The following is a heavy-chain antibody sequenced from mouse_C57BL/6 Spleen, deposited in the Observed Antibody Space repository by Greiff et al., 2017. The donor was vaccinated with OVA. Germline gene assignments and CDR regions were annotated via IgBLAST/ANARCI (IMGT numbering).Heavy chain of an antibody. Sequence: VQLQQPGAELVRPGTSVKLSCKASGYTFTSYWMHWVKQRPGQGLEWIGVIDPSDSYTNYNQKFKGKATLTVDTSSSTAYMQLSSLTSEDSAVYYCAREYKGVLYFDVWGTGTTVTVSS. J-gene: IGHJ1*03. V-gene: IGHV1-59*01. D-gene: IGHD1-3*01. CDR3: AREYKGVLYFDV. CDR1: GYTFTSYW. CDR2: IDPSDSYT.